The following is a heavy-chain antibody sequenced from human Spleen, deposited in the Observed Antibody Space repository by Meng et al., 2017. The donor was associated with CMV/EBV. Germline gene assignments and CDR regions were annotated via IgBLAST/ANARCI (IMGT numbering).Heavy chain of an antibody. J-gene: IGHJ6*02. CDR2: IDRSGST. D-gene: IGHD3-3*01. CDR3: ARNELRFLQWRLGLDV. CDR1: GYSISSGYY. V-gene: IGHV4-38-2*02. Sequence: SETLSLTCTVSGYSISSGYYWGWIRQPPGKGLEWIGEIDRSGSTNYNPSLKSRVTISVEKSKNQFFLKLNSLTAADTAVYYCARNELRFLQWRLGLDVWGQGTTVTVSS.